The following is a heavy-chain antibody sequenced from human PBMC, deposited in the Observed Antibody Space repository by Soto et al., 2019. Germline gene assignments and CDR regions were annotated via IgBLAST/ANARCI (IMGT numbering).Heavy chain of an antibody. CDR3: ARNAHCGGDCYSFSEYYFDY. CDR1: GFGFSSYG. D-gene: IGHD2-21*02. V-gene: IGHV3-33*01. Sequence: QVQLVESGGGVVQPGRSLRLSCAASGFGFSSYGMHWVRQAPGKGLEWVAGLWYDGSNRYYADSVKGRFTISRDNSKKTLYLQMNSLRAEDTAVYYCARNAHCGGDCYSFSEYYFDYWGQGTLVTVSS. CDR2: LWYDGSNR. J-gene: IGHJ4*02.